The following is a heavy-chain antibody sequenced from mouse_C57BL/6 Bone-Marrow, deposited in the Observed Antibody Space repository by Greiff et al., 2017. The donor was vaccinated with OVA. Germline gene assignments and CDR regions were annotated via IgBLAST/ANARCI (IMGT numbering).Heavy chain of an antibody. CDR2: IYPGDGDT. CDR1: GYAFSSSW. CDR3: AIDYYAMDY. Sequence: QVQLKESGPELVKPGASVMISCKASGYAFSSSWMNWVKQRPGKGLEWIGRIYPGDGDTNYNGKFKGKATLTADKSSSTAYMQLSSLTSEDSAVYFCAIDYYAMDYWGQGTSVTVSS. V-gene: IGHV1-82*01. J-gene: IGHJ4*01.